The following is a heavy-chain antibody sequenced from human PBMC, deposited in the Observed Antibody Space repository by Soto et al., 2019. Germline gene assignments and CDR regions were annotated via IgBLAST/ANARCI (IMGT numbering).Heavy chain of an antibody. CDR3: ERDMNDGDYGFMGNNWLDP. Sequence: ASVKVSCKASGYTFTSYDINWVRQATGQGLEWMGWMNPNSGNTGYAQKFQGRVTMTRNTSISTAYMELSSLRSEDTAVYYCERDMNDGDYGFMGNNWLDPWGQGTLVTVSS. J-gene: IGHJ5*02. D-gene: IGHD4-17*01. V-gene: IGHV1-8*01. CDR2: MNPNSGNT. CDR1: GYTFTSYD.